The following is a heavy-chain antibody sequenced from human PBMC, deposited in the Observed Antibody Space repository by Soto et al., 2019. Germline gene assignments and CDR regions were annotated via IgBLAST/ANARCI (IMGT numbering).Heavy chain of an antibody. J-gene: IGHJ4*02. CDR2: IRSKAYGGTT. V-gene: IGHV3-49*03. Sequence: SLRLSCTASGFTFGDYTMSWFRQAPGKGLEWVCFIRSKAYGGTTEYAASVKGRFTISRDDSKSIAYLQMNSLKTEDTAVYYCTPPVVVITTTTGYWGQGTLVTVYS. D-gene: IGHD3-22*01. CDR3: TPPVVVITTTTGY. CDR1: GFTFGDYT.